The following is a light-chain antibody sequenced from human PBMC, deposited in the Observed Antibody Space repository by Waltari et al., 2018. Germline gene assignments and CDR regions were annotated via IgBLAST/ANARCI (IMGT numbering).Light chain of an antibody. V-gene: IGKV3-11*01. CDR2: DTF. J-gene: IGKJ5*01. CDR1: QSVGSS. CDR3: QQGRSWPPVT. Sequence: EIVLTQSPATLSLSPGVRATLSCRASQSVGSSLAWYQQTPGLAPRLLIYDTFNRATGIPARFSGSGSGTDFTLTISSLEPEDFAVYFCQQGRSWPPVTFGQGTRLEIK.